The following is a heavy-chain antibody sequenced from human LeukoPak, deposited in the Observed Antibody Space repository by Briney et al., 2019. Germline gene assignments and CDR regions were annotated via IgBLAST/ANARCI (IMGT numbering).Heavy chain of an antibody. CDR1: GGSISSYY. D-gene: IGHD6-19*01. J-gene: IGHJ4*02. V-gene: IGHV4-59*08. Sequence: SETLSLTCTVSGGSISSYYWGWIRQPPGKGLEWIGYIYYSGSNNYNSSLTSRVTISVDTSKNQFSLKLSSVTAADTAVYYCARRPSSGWYYFDYWGQGTLVTVSS. CDR3: ARRPSSGWYYFDY. CDR2: IYYSGSN.